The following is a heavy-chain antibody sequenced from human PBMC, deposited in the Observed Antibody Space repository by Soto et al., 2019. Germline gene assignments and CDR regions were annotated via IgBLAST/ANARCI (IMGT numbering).Heavy chain of an antibody. Sequence: PXGTLSLTCTVSGGSFTGDHWSWIRQPSGKGLQWIGRVFGNGAGTPIYNSLLKSRARMSADPSKRQFSLTLTSVAAADTAVYYCARDLPPYGGRRSPPTGAFEDWGQGIMVTVSS. V-gene: IGHV4-4*07. CDR3: ARDLPPYGGRRSPPTGAFED. CDR1: GGSFTGDH. D-gene: IGHD2-15*01. CDR2: VFGNGAGTP. J-gene: IGHJ4*02.